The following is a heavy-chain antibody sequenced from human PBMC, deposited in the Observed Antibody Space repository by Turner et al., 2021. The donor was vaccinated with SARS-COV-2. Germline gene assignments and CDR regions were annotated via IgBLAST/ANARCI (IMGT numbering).Heavy chain of an antibody. J-gene: IGHJ4*02. Sequence: QVQLVESGGGVVPPGRPLRPSCTASGFTFTNDAMHWVRQAPGKWLEWVAIISNHGTSQFYADSVKGRFSISRDNSKNTVFLQMNSLRAEDTAVYYCARVDSPTKGFYFDYWGQGTLVTVSS. V-gene: IGHV3-30-3*01. CDR3: ARVDSPTKGFYFDY. CDR1: GFTFTNDA. D-gene: IGHD3-3*01. CDR2: ISNHGTSQ.